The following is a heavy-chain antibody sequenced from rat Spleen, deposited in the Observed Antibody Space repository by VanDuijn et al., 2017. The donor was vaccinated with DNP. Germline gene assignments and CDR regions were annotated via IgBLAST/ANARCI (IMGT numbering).Heavy chain of an antibody. Sequence: QVQLKESGPGLVQPSQTLSLTCTVAGFSLTSYNVHWVRQPPGKGLEWMGVIWKHGATRYNSALKSRLSFSKATSKSQVFLKSNSLQTEDRATYYCARDLIIRDTTSAMDAWGQGTSVTVSS. V-gene: IGHV2-41*01. D-gene: IGHD4-3*01. CDR2: IWKHGAT. CDR3: ARDLIIRDTTSAMDA. CDR1: GFSLTSYN. J-gene: IGHJ4*01.